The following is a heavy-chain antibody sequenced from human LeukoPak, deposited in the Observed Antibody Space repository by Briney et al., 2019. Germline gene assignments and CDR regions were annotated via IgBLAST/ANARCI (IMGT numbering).Heavy chain of an antibody. Sequence: GASVKVSCKASGGTFSSYAISWVRQAPGQGLEWMGGIIPIFGTANYAQKSQGRVTITADESTSTAYMELSSLRSEDTAVYYCARDSRAYHYDSSGYYLDYWGQGTLVTVSS. V-gene: IGHV1-69*13. CDR1: GGTFSSYA. D-gene: IGHD3-22*01. J-gene: IGHJ4*02. CDR2: IIPIFGTA. CDR3: ARDSRAYHYDSSGYYLDY.